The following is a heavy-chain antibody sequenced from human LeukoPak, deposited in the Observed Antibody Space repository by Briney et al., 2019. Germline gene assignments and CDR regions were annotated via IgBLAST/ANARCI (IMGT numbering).Heavy chain of an antibody. J-gene: IGHJ4*02. Sequence: PSQTLSLTCTVSGGPISSGDRYWSWIRQSPGKGLEWIGYIYSTGNTYYNPSPKSRVIISVDTSKNQFSLELNSVTAADTAVYYCARDSYSYGYGGFDYWGQGILVTVSS. D-gene: IGHD5-18*01. CDR3: ARDSYSYGYGGFDY. CDR1: GGPISSGDRY. CDR2: IYSTGNT. V-gene: IGHV4-30-4*01.